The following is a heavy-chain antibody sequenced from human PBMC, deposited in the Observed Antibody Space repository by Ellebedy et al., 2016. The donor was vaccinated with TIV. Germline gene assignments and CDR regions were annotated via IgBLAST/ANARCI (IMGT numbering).Heavy chain of an antibody. Sequence: GESLKISCVASRFTFSNYNMNWVRQSPGKGPEWVSSIRSTGSDKYYAESVKGRFTISRDNAQDTLFLQMNSLRAEDTAVYFCSRGWSTPDSWGQGTLVIVSS. D-gene: IGHD2-15*01. V-gene: IGHV3-21*06. J-gene: IGHJ4*02. CDR1: RFTFSNYN. CDR2: IRSTGSDK. CDR3: SRGWSTPDS.